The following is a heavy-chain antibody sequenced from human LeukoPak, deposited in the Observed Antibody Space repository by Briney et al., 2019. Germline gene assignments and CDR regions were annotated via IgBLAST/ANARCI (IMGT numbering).Heavy chain of an antibody. J-gene: IGHJ6*03. D-gene: IGHD3-3*01. CDR2: ISSSSNYI. CDR3: ARYYDFWSVAQRAYYYMDV. Sequence: GGALRLSCAASGFTLRIYSMNWVRQAPGRGLAWVSSISSSSNYIYYADSVKGRFTISRDNAKNSLYLQMNSLRAEDTAVYYCARYYDFWSVAQRAYYYMDVWGKGTTVTVSS. V-gene: IGHV3-21*06. CDR1: GFTLRIYS.